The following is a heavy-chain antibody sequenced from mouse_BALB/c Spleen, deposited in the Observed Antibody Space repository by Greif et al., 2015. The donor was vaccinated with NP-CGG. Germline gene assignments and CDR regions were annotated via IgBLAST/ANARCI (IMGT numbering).Heavy chain of an antibody. J-gene: IGHJ2*01. CDR2: IRLKSNNYAT. CDR3: ASLWG. D-gene: IGHD1-1*02. Sequence: EVKLVESGGGLVQPGGSMKLSCVASGFTFSNYWMNWVRQSPEKGLEWVAEIRLKSNNYATHYAESVKGRFTISRDDSKSSVYLQMNNLRAEDTGIYYCASLWGWGQGTTLTGSS. CDR1: GFTFSNYW. V-gene: IGHV6-6*02.